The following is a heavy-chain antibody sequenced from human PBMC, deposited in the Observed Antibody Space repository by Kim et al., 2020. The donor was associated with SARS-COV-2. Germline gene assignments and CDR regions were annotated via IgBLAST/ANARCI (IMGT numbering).Heavy chain of an antibody. CDR1: GFTFRSFA. D-gene: IGHD2-15*01. J-gene: IGHJ4*02. V-gene: IGHV3-23*01. Sequence: GGSLRLSCAASGFTFRSFAMSWVRQAPGKGLEWVSTINFSGDSTLYADSVKGRFTISRDNSMNTLYMEMDSLRVEDTALYYCAKGTSGSSYSYLFNFWGQGTLVTVSS. CDR3: AKGTSGSSYSYLFNF. CDR2: INFSGDST.